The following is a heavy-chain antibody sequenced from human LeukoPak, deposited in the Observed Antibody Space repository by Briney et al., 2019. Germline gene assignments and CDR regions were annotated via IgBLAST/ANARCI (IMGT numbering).Heavy chain of an antibody. CDR2: IYYSGST. J-gene: IGHJ5*02. Sequence: PSQTLSLTCTVSGGSISSGDYYWSWIRQPPGKGLEWIGYIYYSGSTYYNPSLKSRVTISVDTSKNQFSLKLSSVTAADTAVYYCARDRKAQYYDYFDWFDPWGQGTLVTVSS. V-gene: IGHV4-30-4*01. CDR1: GGSISSGDYY. CDR3: ARDRKAQYYDYFDWFDP. D-gene: IGHD3-3*01.